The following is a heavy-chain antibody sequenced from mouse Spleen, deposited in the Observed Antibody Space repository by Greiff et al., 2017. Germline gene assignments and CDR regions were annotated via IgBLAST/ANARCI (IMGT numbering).Heavy chain of an antibody. CDR1: GFTFSSYG. V-gene: IGHV5-6-3*01. CDR2: INSNGGST. D-gene: IGHD2-2*01. Sequence: VQLKESGGGLVQPGGSLKLSCAASGFTFSSYGMSWVRQTPDKRLELVATINSNGGSTYYPDSVKGRFTISRDNAKNTLYLQMSSLKSEDTAMYYCARDGYDGSFYAMDYRGQGTSVTVSS. CDR3: ARDGYDGSFYAMDY. J-gene: IGHJ4*01.